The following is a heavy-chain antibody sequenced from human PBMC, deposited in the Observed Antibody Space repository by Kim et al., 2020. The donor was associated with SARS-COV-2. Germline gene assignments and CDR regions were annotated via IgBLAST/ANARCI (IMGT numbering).Heavy chain of an antibody. Sequence: AQKFQGRVTMTRDTSTSTVYMELSSLRSEDTAVYYCARATGYSSGYELDYWGQGTLVTVSS. V-gene: IGHV1-46*01. J-gene: IGHJ4*02. D-gene: IGHD6-19*01. CDR3: ARATGYSSGYELDY.